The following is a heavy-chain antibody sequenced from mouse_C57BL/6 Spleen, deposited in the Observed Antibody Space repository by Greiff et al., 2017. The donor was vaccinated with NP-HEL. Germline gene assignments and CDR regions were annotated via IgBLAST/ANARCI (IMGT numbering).Heavy chain of an antibody. V-gene: IGHV1-9*01. Sequence: QVQLQQSGAELMKPGASVKLSCKATGYTFTGYWIEWVKQRPGHGLEWIGEILPGSGSTNYNEKFKGKGRFTADTSSNTAYIQLSRLTTEYSAIDYGAKSRSRYYGYGAMDYWGQGTSVTVSS. CDR2: ILPGSGST. CDR3: AKSRSRYYGYGAMDY. J-gene: IGHJ4*01. CDR1: GYTFTGYW. D-gene: IGHD2-14*01.